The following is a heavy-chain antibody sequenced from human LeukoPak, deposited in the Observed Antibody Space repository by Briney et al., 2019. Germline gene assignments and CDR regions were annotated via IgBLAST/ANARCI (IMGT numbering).Heavy chain of an antibody. J-gene: IGHJ5*02. V-gene: IGHV3-66*04. Sequence: GGSLRLSCAASGFIVSSNYMSWVRQAPGKGLEWVSVIYSGGRTYYAASMKGRFTISRDNSKNTLFLQMNSLSAEDTAVYYCARHSSGWYYNWFDPWGQGTLVTVSS. CDR3: ARHSSGWYYNWFDP. CDR1: GFIVSSNY. D-gene: IGHD6-19*01. CDR2: IYSGGRT.